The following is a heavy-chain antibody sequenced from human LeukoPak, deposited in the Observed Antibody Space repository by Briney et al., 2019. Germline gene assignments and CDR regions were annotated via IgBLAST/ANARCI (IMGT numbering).Heavy chain of an antibody. Sequence: PGGSLRLSCAASGFTFSSYPMHWVRQTPGKGLEWLAVISSDGSDKHYADAVKGRFTISRDNSKNTLYLQMNSLRAEDTAVYYCAREGSSGYYPYWGQGILVTVSS. J-gene: IGHJ4*02. CDR2: ISSDGSDK. V-gene: IGHV3-30-3*01. CDR3: AREGSSGYYPY. D-gene: IGHD3-22*01. CDR1: GFTFSSYP.